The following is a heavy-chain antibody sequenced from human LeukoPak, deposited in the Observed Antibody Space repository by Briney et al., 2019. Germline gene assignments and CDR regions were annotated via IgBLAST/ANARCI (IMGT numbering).Heavy chain of an antibody. CDR1: GGSISSGDYY. CDR3: ARGQPYYYDSSGYSSSGYMDV. V-gene: IGHV4-30-4*08. J-gene: IGHJ6*03. CDR2: IYYSGST. D-gene: IGHD3-22*01. Sequence: SQTLSLTCTVSGGSISSGDYYWSWIRQPPGKGLEWIGYIYYSGSTYYNPSLKSRVTISVDTSKNQFSLKLSSVTAADTAVYYCARGQPYYYDSSGYSSSGYMDVWGKGTTVTVSS.